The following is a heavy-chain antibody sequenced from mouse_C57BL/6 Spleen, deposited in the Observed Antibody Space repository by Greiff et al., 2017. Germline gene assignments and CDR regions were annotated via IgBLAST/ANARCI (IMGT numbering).Heavy chain of an antibody. CDR1: GYTFTSYW. CDR2: IYPGSGST. D-gene: IGHD2-5*01. Sequence: VQLQQPGAELVKPGASVKMSCKASGYTFTSYWITWVKQRPGQGLEWIGDIYPGSGSTNYNEKFKSKATLTVDTSSSTAYMQLSSLTSEDSAVYYCARSRDSNSWFAYWGQGTLVTVSA. J-gene: IGHJ3*01. V-gene: IGHV1-55*01. CDR3: ARSRDSNSWFAY.